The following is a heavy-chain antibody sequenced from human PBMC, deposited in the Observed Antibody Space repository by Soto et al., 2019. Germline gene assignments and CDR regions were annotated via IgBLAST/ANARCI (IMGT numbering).Heavy chain of an antibody. CDR3: ARDSSDYYFDY. Sequence: QVQLVESGGGVVQPGRSLRLSCAASGFTFSSYGMHWARQAPGKGLEWVAVIWYDGSNKYYADSVKGRFTISRDNSKNTLYLQMNSLRAEDTAVYYCARDSSDYYFDYWGQGTLVTVSS. D-gene: IGHD6-6*01. CDR1: GFTFSSYG. J-gene: IGHJ4*02. CDR2: IWYDGSNK. V-gene: IGHV3-33*01.